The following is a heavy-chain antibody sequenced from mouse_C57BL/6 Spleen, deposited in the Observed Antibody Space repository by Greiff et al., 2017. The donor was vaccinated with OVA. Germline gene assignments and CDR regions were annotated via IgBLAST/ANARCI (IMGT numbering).Heavy chain of an antibody. J-gene: IGHJ3*01. CDR2: IYPGSGNT. Sequence: QVQLQQSGAELVRPGASVKLSCKASGYTFTDYYINWVKQRPGQGLEWIARIYPGSGNTYYNEKFKGKATLTAEKSSSTAYMQLSSLTSEDSAVYFCARWETGTWGFAYWGQGTPVTVSA. D-gene: IGHD4-1*01. CDR1: GYTFTDYY. CDR3: ARWETGTWGFAY. V-gene: IGHV1-76*01.